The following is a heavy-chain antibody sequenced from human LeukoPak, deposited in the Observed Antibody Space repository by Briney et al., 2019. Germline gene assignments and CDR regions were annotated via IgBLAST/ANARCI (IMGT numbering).Heavy chain of an antibody. Sequence: GGSLRLSCTVSGFTFSGYAMSWVRQAPGKGLEWVSAISGSGGSIYYADSVKGRFTISRDNSKNTLYLKMNSLRAEDPAVSYCAKVIGPLSGKIHYWGKGTLVTVSS. CDR2: ISGSGGSI. J-gene: IGHJ4*02. CDR1: GFTFSGYA. V-gene: IGHV3-23*01. CDR3: AKVIGPLSGKIHY. D-gene: IGHD3-9*01.